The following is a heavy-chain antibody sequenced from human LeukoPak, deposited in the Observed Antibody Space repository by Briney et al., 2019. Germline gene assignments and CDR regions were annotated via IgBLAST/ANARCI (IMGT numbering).Heavy chain of an antibody. CDR1: GFTFSSHW. J-gene: IGHJ4*02. D-gene: IGHD1-26*01. Sequence: GGSLRLSCAASGFTFSSHWVHWVRQAPGKGLVWVSRINSDGRSTSYADSVKGRFTISRDNAKNTLYLQTNSLRVEDTAVYYCMYSGNYRFDYWGQGNLVTVSS. CDR3: MYSGNYRFDY. CDR2: INSDGRST. V-gene: IGHV3-74*01.